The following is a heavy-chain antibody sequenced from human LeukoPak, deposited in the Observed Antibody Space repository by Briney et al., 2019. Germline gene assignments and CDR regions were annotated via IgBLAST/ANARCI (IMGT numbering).Heavy chain of an antibody. D-gene: IGHD3-10*01. J-gene: IGHJ4*02. Sequence: ASVKVSCKASGGTFSSYAISWVRQAPGQGLEWMGGIIPIFGTANYAQKFQGRVTITADESTSTAYMELSSLRSEDTAVYYCARGRAVVRGVIRSAFDYWGQGTLVTVSS. CDR2: IIPIFGTA. CDR3: ARGRAVVRGVIRSAFDY. V-gene: IGHV1-69*13. CDR1: GGTFSSYA.